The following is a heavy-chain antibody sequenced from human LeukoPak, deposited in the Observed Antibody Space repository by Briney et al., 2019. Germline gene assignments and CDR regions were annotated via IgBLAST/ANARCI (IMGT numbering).Heavy chain of an antibody. CDR2: ISGSGGST. J-gene: IGHJ4*02. D-gene: IGHD3-3*01. Sequence: GGSLRLSCAASGFTFSSYAMSWVRQAPGKGLEWVSAISGSGGSTYYADSVKGRFTISRDNSKNTLYLQMSSLRAEDTAVYYCAKDAYYDFWSGYTIYYFDYWGQGTLVTVSS. CDR1: GFTFSSYA. V-gene: IGHV3-23*01. CDR3: AKDAYYDFWSGYTIYYFDY.